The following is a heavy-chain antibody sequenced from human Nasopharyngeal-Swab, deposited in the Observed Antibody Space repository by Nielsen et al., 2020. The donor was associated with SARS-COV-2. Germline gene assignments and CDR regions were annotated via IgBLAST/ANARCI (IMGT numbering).Heavy chain of an antibody. CDR2: INSDGSST. Sequence: GGSLRLSCAASGFTFSSYWMHWVRQAPGKGMVWVSRINSDGSSTSYADSVKGRFTISRDNAKNTLYLQMNSLRAEDTAVYYCASRSDYDFWSGYPNRDYYYMDVWGKGTTVTVSS. CDR1: GFTFSSYW. J-gene: IGHJ6*03. D-gene: IGHD3-3*01. CDR3: ASRSDYDFWSGYPNRDYYYMDV. V-gene: IGHV3-74*01.